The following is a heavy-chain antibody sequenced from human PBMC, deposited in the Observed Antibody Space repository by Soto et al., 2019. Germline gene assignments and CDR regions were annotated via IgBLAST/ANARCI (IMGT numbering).Heavy chain of an antibody. V-gene: IGHV1-8*01. Sequence: GASVKDSCKASGYTFTSYDINWVRQATGQGLEWMGWMNPNSGNTGYAQKFQGRVTMTRNTSISTAYMELSSLRSEDTAVYYCARFVRFLEWFPPVGMDVWGQGTTVTVSS. CDR1: GYTFTSYD. J-gene: IGHJ6*02. D-gene: IGHD3-3*01. CDR3: ARFVRFLEWFPPVGMDV. CDR2: MNPNSGNT.